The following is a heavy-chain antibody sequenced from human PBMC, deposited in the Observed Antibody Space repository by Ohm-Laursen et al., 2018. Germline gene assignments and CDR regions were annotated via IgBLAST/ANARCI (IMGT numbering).Heavy chain of an antibody. CDR3: ARTMALDS. D-gene: IGHD4/OR15-4a*01. CDR2: IGTRGVNT. Sequence: SLRPSCSASGFTFNKFAMNWFRQAPGKGLDWVSTIGTRGVNTYYADSVKGRFTISRDNSKNTLYLQMNSLRAEDTAVYYCARTMALDSWGQGALVTVSS. J-gene: IGHJ4*02. V-gene: IGHV3-23*01. CDR1: GFTFNKFA.